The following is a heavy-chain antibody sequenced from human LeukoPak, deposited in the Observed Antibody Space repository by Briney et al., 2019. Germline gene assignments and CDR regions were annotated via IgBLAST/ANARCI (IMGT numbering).Heavy chain of an antibody. CDR3: ARFRRYFDRLLPANWFDP. D-gene: IGHD3-9*01. J-gene: IGHJ5*02. CDR1: GGSFSGYY. Sequence: PSETLSLTCAVYGGSFSGYYWSWIRQPPGKGLEWIGEINHSGSTNYNPSLKSRVTISVDTSKNQFSLKLSSVTAADTAVYYCARFRRYFDRLLPANWFDPWGQGTLVTVSS. V-gene: IGHV4-34*01. CDR2: INHSGST.